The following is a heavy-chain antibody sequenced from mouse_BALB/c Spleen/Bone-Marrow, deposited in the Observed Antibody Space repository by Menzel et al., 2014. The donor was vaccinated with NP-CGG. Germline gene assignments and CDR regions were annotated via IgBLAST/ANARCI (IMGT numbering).Heavy chain of an antibody. CDR3: AKNKDYDYAWFAY. D-gene: IGHD2-4*01. CDR2: IWRGGST. J-gene: IGHJ3*01. V-gene: IGHV2-5*01. CDR1: GFSLTPYG. Sequence: QVQLKESGPGLVQPSQSLSTPCTISGFSLTPYGFHWVRQSPGKGLEWLGVIWRGGSTDYNPVFMSRLSITQDNSKSQVFFKMNSLQTDDTAIYYCAKNKDYDYAWFAYWGQGTLVTVSA.